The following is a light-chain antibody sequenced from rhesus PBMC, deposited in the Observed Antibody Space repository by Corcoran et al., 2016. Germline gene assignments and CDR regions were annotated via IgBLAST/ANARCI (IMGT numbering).Light chain of an antibody. J-gene: IGLJ6*01. Sequence: QAALTQPRSVSGSPGQSVTISCTGTSSDIGGYNRVSRYQQHPGKAPRLMIYDVSERPSGVSDRFSGSKSGNTASLTISGLQAEDEADYYCSSFAGSTTYDVFGSGTELTVL. CDR3: SSFAGSTTYDV. V-gene: IGLV2-23*02. CDR2: DVS. CDR1: SSDIGGYNR.